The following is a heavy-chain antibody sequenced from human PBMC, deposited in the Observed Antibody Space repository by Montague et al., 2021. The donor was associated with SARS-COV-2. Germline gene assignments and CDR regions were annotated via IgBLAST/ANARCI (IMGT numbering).Heavy chain of an antibody. CDR2: IRQSGST. Sequence: SETLSLTCAVYGASFGDDHWSWIRQPPGKGLEWIGNIRQSGSTNYNPSLKSRVTISVDTSKNQFSLKLTSVTAADTGLYFCARGHLSVSMIVVVFTSASYYFDYWGQGAQATVSS. J-gene: IGHJ4*02. V-gene: IGHV4-34*01. CDR3: ARGHLSVSMIVVVFTSASYYFDY. CDR1: GASFGDDH. D-gene: IGHD3-22*01.